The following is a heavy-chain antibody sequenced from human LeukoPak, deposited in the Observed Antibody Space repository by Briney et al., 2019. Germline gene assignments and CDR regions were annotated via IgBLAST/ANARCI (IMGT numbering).Heavy chain of an antibody. CDR3: ARPYYARGGYNSAFDY. CDR1: VYTFINYD. J-gene: IGHJ4*02. V-gene: IGHV1-18*01. Sequence: GASVNVSCKGSVYTFINYDSTWVRQAPGQGRDWLGWISAYKGDTNYAQKLQGRVTMTTDTYTGTASMELRSLSSDDAAVYYCARPYYARGGYNSAFDYWGQGTLVTVSS. CDR2: ISAYKGDT. D-gene: IGHD3-10*02.